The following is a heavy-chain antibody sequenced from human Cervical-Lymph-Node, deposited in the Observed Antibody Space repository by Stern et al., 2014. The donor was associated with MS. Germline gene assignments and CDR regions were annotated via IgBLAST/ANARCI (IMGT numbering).Heavy chain of an antibody. J-gene: IGHJ5*02. CDR2: IHDSGST. D-gene: IGHD1-26*01. Sequence: VQLVESGPGLVKPSQTLSLTCTVSGGSISSSGYYWSWIRQPADKGLEWIGRIHDSGSTYYNPSLNSRGTTSMDTAKTQFSLKLTSGTAADTAVYYCATTRWDLFTWNWFDPWGQGTLVTVSS. CDR3: ATTRWDLFTWNWFDP. V-gene: IGHV4-61*02. CDR1: GGSISSSGYY.